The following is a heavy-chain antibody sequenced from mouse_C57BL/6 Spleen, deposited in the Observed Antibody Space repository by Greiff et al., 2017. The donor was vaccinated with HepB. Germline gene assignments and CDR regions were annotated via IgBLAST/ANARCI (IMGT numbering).Heavy chain of an antibody. J-gene: IGHJ3*01. V-gene: IGHV1-54*01. Sequence: VQLQQSGAELVRPGTSVKVSCKASGYAFTNYLIEWVKQRPGQGLEWIGVINPGSGGTNYNEKFKGKATLTADKSSSTAYMQLSSQTSEDSAVYFCERSDGFNFAYWGQGTLVTVSA. CDR3: ERSDGFNFAY. D-gene: IGHD2-3*01. CDR1: GYAFTNYL. CDR2: INPGSGGT.